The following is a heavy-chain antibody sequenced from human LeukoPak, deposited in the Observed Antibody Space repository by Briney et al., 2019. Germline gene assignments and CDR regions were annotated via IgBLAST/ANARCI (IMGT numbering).Heavy chain of an antibody. V-gene: IGHV1-18*01. J-gene: IGHJ4*02. CDR2: ISAYNGNT. CDR3: ARDLGGTAMVEIDY. Sequence: ASVKVSCKASGGTFSSYGISWVRQAPGQGLEWMGWISAYNGNTNYAQKLQGRVTMTTDTSTSTAYMELRSLRSDNTAVYYCARDLGGTAMVEIDYWGQGTLVTVSS. CDR1: GGTFSSYG. D-gene: IGHD5-18*01.